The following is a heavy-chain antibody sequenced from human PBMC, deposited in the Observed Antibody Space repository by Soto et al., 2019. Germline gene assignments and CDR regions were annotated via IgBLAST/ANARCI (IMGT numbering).Heavy chain of an antibody. CDR3: AREEQTYDSSGTFDY. CDR2: IYYSGST. CDR1: GGSISSYY. V-gene: IGHV4-59*01. J-gene: IGHJ4*02. D-gene: IGHD3-22*01. Sequence: QVQLQESGPGLVKPSETLSLTCTVSGGSISSYYWSWIRQPPGKGLEWIGYIYYSGSTNYNPSLKRRGTISVDTSKNQFSLKLSSVTAADTAVYYCAREEQTYDSSGTFDYWGQGTLVTVSS.